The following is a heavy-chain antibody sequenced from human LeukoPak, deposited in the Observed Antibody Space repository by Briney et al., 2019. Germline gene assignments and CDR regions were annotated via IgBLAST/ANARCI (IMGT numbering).Heavy chain of an antibody. J-gene: IGHJ4*02. CDR3: ARVLTTVTTTLNYFDY. Sequence: SDTLSLTCAVSGYSISSTNWWGWIRQSPGKGLEWIGYIYYSGSTYYNPYLKSRVTMSVDTSKNQFSLKLSSVTAADTAVYYCARVLTTVTTTLNYFDYWGQGTLVTVSS. V-gene: IGHV4-28*03. D-gene: IGHD4-17*01. CDR2: IYYSGST. CDR1: GYSISSTNW.